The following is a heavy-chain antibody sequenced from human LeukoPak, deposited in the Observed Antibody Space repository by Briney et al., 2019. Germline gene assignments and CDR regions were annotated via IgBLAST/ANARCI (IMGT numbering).Heavy chain of an antibody. V-gene: IGHV4-30-2*01. CDR3: ARGISNYYGMDV. D-gene: IGHD3-3*01. CDR2: IYQSGST. J-gene: IGHJ6*02. Sequence: PSETLSLTCAVSGGSISSGGHSWSWIRQPPGKGLEWIGYIYQSGSTCYNPSLKSRVTISVDRSKNQFSLELSPVTAADTAVYYCARGISNYYGMDVWGQGTTVTVSS. CDR1: GGSISSGGHS.